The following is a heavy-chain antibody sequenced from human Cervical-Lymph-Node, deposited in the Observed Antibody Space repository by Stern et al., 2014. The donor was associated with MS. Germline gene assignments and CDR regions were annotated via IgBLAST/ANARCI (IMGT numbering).Heavy chain of an antibody. D-gene: IGHD2-15*01. Sequence: QVQLVESGAEVKKPGSSVNVSCKASGGTFSRSYAVTWLRQAPGQGLEWMGRIIPILGLPNYAQKFQGRVTITADTSTSTAYMELSSLRSEDTAVYYCARGIVSHRAASTNRAAATQHNLFDPWGQGTLVTVSS. CDR1: GGTFSRSYA. V-gene: IGHV1-69*09. J-gene: IGHJ5*02. CDR2: IIPILGLP. CDR3: ARGIVSHRAASTNRAAATQHNLFDP.